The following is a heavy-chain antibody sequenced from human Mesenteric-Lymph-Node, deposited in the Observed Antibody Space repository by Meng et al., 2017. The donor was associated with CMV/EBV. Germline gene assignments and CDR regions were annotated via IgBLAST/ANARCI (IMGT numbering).Heavy chain of an antibody. D-gene: IGHD6-6*01. CDR1: GGSISSSSYY. V-gene: IGHV4-39*07. CDR2: IYYSGST. CDR3: ARDREAALPPPNWFDP. J-gene: IGHJ5*02. Sequence: SETLSLTCTVSGGSISSSSYYWGWIRQPPGKGLEWIGSIYYSGSTYYNPSLKSRVTISVDTSKNQFSLKLSSVTAADTAVYYCARDREAALPPPNWFDPWGQGTLVTVSS.